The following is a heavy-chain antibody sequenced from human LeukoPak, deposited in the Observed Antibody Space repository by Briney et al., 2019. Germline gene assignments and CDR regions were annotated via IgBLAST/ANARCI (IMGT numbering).Heavy chain of an antibody. CDR3: ARGSGYSYSFTGRERTKSRLDY. V-gene: IGHV3-7*01. D-gene: IGHD5-18*01. CDR2: IEQDGSEK. J-gene: IGHJ4*02. CDR1: GFTFSSYW. Sequence: GGSLRLSCAASGFTFSSYWMSWVRQAPGKGLEWVANIEQDGSEKYYVDSVKGRFTISRDNAKNSLYLQLNSLRAADTAVYYCARGSGYSYSFTGRERTKSRLDYWGQGTLVTVSS.